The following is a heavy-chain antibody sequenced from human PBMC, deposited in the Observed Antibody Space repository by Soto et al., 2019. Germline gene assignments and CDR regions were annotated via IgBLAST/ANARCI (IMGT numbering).Heavy chain of an antibody. V-gene: IGHV3-21*01. J-gene: IGHJ4*02. D-gene: IGHD3-22*01. CDR3: AREGYAYYYDSSGYLDY. CDR2: ISSSSSYI. CDR1: GFTFSSYS. Sequence: EVQLVESGGGLVKPGGSLRLSCAASGFTFSSYSMNWVRQAPGKGLEWVSSISSSSSYIYYADPVKGRFTISRDNAKNSLYLQMNSLRAEDTAVYYCAREGYAYYYDSSGYLDYWGQGTLVTVSS.